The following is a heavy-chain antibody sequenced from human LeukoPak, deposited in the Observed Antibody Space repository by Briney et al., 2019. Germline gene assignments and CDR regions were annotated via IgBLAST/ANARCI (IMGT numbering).Heavy chain of an antibody. CDR1: GVSISSSTYY. Sequence: MTSETLSLTCTVSGVSISSSTYYWAWIRQPPGKGLEWIGSIHYSGSTYYNPSLQSRVTISIDTSKNQFSLKLSSVTAADTAVYYCARVGYCSGGSCTDYWGQGTLVTVSS. CDR3: ARVGYCSGGSCTDY. J-gene: IGHJ4*02. D-gene: IGHD2-15*01. V-gene: IGHV4-39*07. CDR2: IHYSGST.